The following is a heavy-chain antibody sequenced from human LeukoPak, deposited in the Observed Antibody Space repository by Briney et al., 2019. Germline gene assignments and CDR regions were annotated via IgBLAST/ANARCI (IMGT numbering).Heavy chain of an antibody. CDR1: GYTFTSYG. D-gene: IGHD6-19*01. CDR3: ASRIAVDYGMDV. J-gene: IGHJ6*02. CDR2: ISAYNGNT. V-gene: IGHV1-18*01. Sequence: ASVKVSCKASGYTFTSYGISWVRQAPGQGLEWMGWISAYNGNTNYAQKLQGRVTMTTDTSASTAYMELRSLRSDDTAVYYCASRIAVDYGMDVWGQGTTVTVSS.